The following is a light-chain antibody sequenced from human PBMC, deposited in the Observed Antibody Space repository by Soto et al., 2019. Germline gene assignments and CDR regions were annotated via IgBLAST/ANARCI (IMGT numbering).Light chain of an antibody. Sequence: DIQMTQSPSSLSASVGDRVTITCQASQYISNYLNWYQQKPGKAPKLLIYDASNLETGVPSRFNGSGSGTDFTLTINSLQPGDIATYYCQQSYNSPYTFGLGTKLEIK. CDR1: QYISNY. V-gene: IGKV1-33*01. CDR3: QQSYNSPYT. J-gene: IGKJ2*01. CDR2: DAS.